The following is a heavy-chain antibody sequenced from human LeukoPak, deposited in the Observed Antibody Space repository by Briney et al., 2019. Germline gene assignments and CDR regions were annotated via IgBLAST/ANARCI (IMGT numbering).Heavy chain of an antibody. J-gene: IGHJ5*02. CDR2: ISGSGDDT. CDR3: ARELNWFDP. V-gene: IGHV3-23*01. CDR1: GFTFDNYA. Sequence: GGSLRLPCAASGFTFDNYAMLWVRLAPGRGLEYVSVISGSGDDTYSADSVRGRFTISRDNSKNTLHLEMSNLRVDDTAVYYCARELNWFDPWGQGTLVTVSS.